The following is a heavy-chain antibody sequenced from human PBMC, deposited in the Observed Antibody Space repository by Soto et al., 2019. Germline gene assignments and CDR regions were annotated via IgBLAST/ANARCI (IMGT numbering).Heavy chain of an antibody. CDR1: GFSFGDYA. V-gene: IGHV3-9*01. CDR3: AKGVGSSGWYDGFDS. CDR2: ISWNGESI. D-gene: IGHD6-19*01. J-gene: IGHJ4*02. Sequence: EVQLVESGGGLVQPGRSLRLSCAAYGFSFGDYAMQWVRQVPGKGLEWVSSISWNGESIGYADSVKGRFTISRDNGKKSVYLQLKSLRCEDTALYYCAKGVGSSGWYDGFDSGGQGTLVTVS.